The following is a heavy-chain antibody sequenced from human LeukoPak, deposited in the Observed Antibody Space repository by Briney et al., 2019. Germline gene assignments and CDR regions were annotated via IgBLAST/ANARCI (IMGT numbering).Heavy chain of an antibody. CDR3: ARDVPHYDYVWGSYRYSNHFDY. J-gene: IGHJ4*02. D-gene: IGHD3-16*02. V-gene: IGHV4-31*03. Sequence: PSETLSLTCTVSGGSISSGGYYWSWIRQHPGKGLEWIGYIYYSRSTYYNPSLKSRVTISVDTSKNQFSLKLSSVTAADTAVYYCARDVPHYDYVWGSYRYSNHFDYWGQGALVTVSS. CDR2: IYYSRST. CDR1: GGSISSGGYY.